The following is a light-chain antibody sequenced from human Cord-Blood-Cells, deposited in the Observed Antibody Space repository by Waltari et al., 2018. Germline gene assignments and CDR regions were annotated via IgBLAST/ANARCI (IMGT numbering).Light chain of an antibody. J-gene: IGLJ2*01. Sequence: QSALTQPASVSGSPGQSITISCTGTSSDVGSYNIVSWYQQHPGKDPKLMIYEGSKRPSGVSNRFSGSKSGNTASLTISGLQAEDEADYYCCSYAGSSTFVVFGGGTKLTVL. CDR3: CSYAGSSTFVV. CDR2: EGS. V-gene: IGLV2-23*03. CDR1: SSDVGSYNI.